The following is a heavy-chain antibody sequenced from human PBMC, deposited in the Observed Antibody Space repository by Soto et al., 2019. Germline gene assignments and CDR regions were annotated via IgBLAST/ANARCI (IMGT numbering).Heavy chain of an antibody. CDR3: ARQYSSEWNFIFEK. J-gene: IGHJ4*02. CDR2: IKISTGVT. CDR1: GYMFDKYG. D-gene: IGHD3-22*01. V-gene: IGHV1-18*01. Sequence: ASVKVSCKASGYMFDKYGVSWVRQAPGQGLEWMGWIKISTGVTNYARGLQGRLTMTTDTSTSTAYMELTSLTSDDTAVYYCARQYSSEWNFIFEKRGKGTRVTVYS.